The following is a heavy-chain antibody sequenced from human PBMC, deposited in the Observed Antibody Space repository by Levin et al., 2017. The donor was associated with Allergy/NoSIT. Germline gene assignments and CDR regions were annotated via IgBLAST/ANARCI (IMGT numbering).Heavy chain of an antibody. CDR3: ARWSSSSSQSNLEFDY. J-gene: IGHJ4*02. Sequence: ASVKVSCKASGYTFTGYYMHWVRQAPGQGLEWMGRINPNSGGTNYAQKFQGRVTMTRDTSISTAYMELSRLRSDDTAVYYCARWSSSSSQSNLEFDYWGQGTLVTVSS. CDR2: INPNSGGT. D-gene: IGHD6-6*01. CDR1: GYTFTGYY. V-gene: IGHV1-2*06.